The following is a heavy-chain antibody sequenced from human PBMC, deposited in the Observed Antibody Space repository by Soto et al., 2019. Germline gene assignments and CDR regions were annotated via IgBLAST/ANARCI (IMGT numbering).Heavy chain of an antibody. V-gene: IGHV1-2*02. CDR1: GYTFTGYY. D-gene: IGHD1-1*01. Sequence: GASVKVSCKASGYTFTGYYMNWVRQAPGQGLEWMGWINPNSGGTSFAQKFQGRVTMTRDTSISTAYMELSRLRSDDTAVYYCARGIGTGNYFDSWGQGTLVTVSS. J-gene: IGHJ4*02. CDR3: ARGIGTGNYFDS. CDR2: INPNSGGT.